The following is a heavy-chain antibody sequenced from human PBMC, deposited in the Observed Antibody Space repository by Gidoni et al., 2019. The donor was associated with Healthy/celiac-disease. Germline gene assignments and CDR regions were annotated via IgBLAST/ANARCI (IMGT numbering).Heavy chain of an antibody. CDR1: GGSISSSSYY. Sequence: QLQLQESGPGLVKPSETLSLTCTVSGGSISSSSYYWGWIRQPPGKGLEWIGSIYYSGSTYYNPSLKSRVTISVDTSKNQFSLKLSSVTAADTAVYYCARGRGRAAIGSPTNIDYWGQGTLVTVSS. J-gene: IGHJ4*02. V-gene: IGHV4-39*01. CDR3: ARGRGRAAIGSPTNIDY. D-gene: IGHD2-2*02. CDR2: IYYSGST.